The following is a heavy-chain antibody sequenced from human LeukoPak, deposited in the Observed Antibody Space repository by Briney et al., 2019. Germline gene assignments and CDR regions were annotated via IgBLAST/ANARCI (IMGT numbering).Heavy chain of an antibody. V-gene: IGHV1-2*02. Sequence: GASVKVSCKTSGYIFTDYYVHWVRQAPGQGLEWMGWINPNSGGTNYAQKFQGRVSMTRDTSISTAYMELSRLRYDDTAVYYCARDDNHAFEYWGQGILVTVSS. CDR3: ARDDNHAFEY. CDR1: GYIFTDYY. D-gene: IGHD1-1*01. J-gene: IGHJ4*02. CDR2: INPNSGGT.